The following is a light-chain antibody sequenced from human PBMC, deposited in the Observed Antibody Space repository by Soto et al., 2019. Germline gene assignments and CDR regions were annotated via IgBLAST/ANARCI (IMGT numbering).Light chain of an antibody. CDR1: SSDVGAYKY. CDR2: EVS. V-gene: IGLV2-14*01. Sequence: QSALTQPASVSGSPGQSITMSCTGTSSDVGAYKYVSWYQQRPGKAPKLMIYEVSNRPSGVSNRFSGSKSGNTASLTISGLQAEDEANYYRSSYSSSTTRVVFGGGTKLTVL. J-gene: IGLJ2*01. CDR3: SSYSSSTTRVV.